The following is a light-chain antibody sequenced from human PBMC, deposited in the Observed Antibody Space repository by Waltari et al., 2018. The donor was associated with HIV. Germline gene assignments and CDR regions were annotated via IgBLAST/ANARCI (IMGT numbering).Light chain of an antibody. V-gene: IGLV2-11*01. Sequence: SALTQPRSVSGSPGQSVTISCTGTSRDVGGYNYVSWYQQHPGKAPKLMIYDVTKRPAGVPDRFSGSKSGNTASLTISGLQAEDEADSFCCSYAGGYTLVFGGGTKLTVL. J-gene: IGLJ3*02. CDR1: SRDVGGYNY. CDR2: DVT. CDR3: CSYAGGYTLV.